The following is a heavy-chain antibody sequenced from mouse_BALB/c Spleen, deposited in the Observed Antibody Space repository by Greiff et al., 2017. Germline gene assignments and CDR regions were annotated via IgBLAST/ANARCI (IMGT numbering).Heavy chain of an antibody. D-gene: IGHD1-1*01. J-gene: IGHJ2*01. CDR3: ARSDYGSRSFDY. CDR1: GFTFSSFG. Sequence: EVQRVESGGGLVQPGGSRKLSCAASGFTFSSFGMHWVRQAPEKGLEWVAYISSGSSTIYYADTVKGRFTISRDNPKNTLFLQMTSLRSEDTAMYYCARSDYGSRSFDYWGQGTTLTVSS. V-gene: IGHV5-17*02. CDR2: ISSGSSTI.